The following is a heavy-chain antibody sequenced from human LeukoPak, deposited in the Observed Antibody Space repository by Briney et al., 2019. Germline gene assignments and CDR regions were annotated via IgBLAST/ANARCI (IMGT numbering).Heavy chain of an antibody. J-gene: IGHJ4*02. V-gene: IGHV4-39*07. Sequence: NPSETLSLTCTVSGGSISSSSYYWGWIRQPPGKGLEWIGSIYYSGSTYYNPSLKSRVTISVDTSKNQFSLKLSSVTAADTAVYYCARGRSLIRDFDWLFPHLVYYFDYWGQGTLVTVSS. CDR2: IYYSGST. CDR3: ARGRSLIRDFDWLFPHLVYYFDY. D-gene: IGHD3-9*01. CDR1: GGSISSSSYY.